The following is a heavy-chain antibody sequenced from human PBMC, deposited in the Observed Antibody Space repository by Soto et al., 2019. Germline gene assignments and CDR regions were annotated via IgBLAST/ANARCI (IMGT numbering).Heavy chain of an antibody. V-gene: IGHV4-59*01. Sequence: PSETLSLTCTVSGGSISSYYWSWIRQPPGKGLEWIGYIYYSGSTNYNPSLKSRVTISVDTSKNQFSLKLSSATAADTAVYYCAREIVSGYCSSTSCYASNAFDIWGQGTMVTVSS. CDR3: AREIVSGYCSSTSCYASNAFDI. CDR1: GGSISSYY. D-gene: IGHD2-2*01. CDR2: IYYSGST. J-gene: IGHJ3*02.